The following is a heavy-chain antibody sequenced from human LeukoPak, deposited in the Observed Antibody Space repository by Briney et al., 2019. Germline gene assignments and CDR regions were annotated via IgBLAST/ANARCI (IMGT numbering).Heavy chain of an antibody. D-gene: IGHD1-26*01. J-gene: IGHJ4*02. V-gene: IGHV4-59*01. CDR2: ISYSGST. Sequence: SGTLSLTCTVSGASINNYYWSWIRQPPGKGLEWIGYISYSGSTNYNPSLKSQVTISIDTSTKQFFLRLSSVTAADTAVYYCARVPRSSGTYWLDPYYFDYWGQGTLVTVSS. CDR1: GASINNYY. CDR3: ARVPRSSGTYWLDPYYFDY.